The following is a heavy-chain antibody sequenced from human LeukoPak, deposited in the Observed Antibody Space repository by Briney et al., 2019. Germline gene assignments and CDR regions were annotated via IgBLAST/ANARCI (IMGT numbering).Heavy chain of an antibody. D-gene: IGHD3-16*01. J-gene: IGHJ4*02. CDR2: ISYDGSNK. CDR3: AKDPRRIRGYYFDY. V-gene: IGHV3-30*18. Sequence: GGSLRLSCAASGFTFSSYGMHWVRQAPGKGLEWVAVISYDGSNKYYADSVKGRFTISRDNSKNTLYLQMNSLRAEDTAVYYCAKDPRRIRGYYFDYWGQGTLVTVSS. CDR1: GFTFSSYG.